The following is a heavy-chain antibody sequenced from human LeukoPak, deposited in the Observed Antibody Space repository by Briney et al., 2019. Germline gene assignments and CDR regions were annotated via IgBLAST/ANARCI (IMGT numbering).Heavy chain of an antibody. Sequence: GGSLRLSCAASGFTFRNYWMSWVRQAPGKGLEWVSTIYSGGSTYYTDSVKGRFTVSRDNSKNTLYLQMNSLRAEDTAVYYCASHKAYRAFDIWGQGTMVTVSS. CDR1: GFTFRNYW. D-gene: IGHD3-16*01. CDR3: ASHKAYRAFDI. J-gene: IGHJ3*02. CDR2: IYSGGST. V-gene: IGHV3-66*02.